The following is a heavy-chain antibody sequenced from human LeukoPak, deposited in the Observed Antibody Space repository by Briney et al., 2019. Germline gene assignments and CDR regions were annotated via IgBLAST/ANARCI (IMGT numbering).Heavy chain of an antibody. D-gene: IGHD6-13*01. J-gene: IGHJ4*02. CDR3: ATVGIAAAGTDFDY. CDR1: GYTFTDYY. CDR2: VDPEDGET. V-gene: IGHV1-69-2*01. Sequence: ATVKISCKVSGYTFTDYYMHWVQQGPGKGLEWMGLVDPEDGETIYAEKFQGRVTITADTSTDTAYMELSSLRSEDTAVYYCATVGIAAAGTDFDYWGQGTLVTVSS.